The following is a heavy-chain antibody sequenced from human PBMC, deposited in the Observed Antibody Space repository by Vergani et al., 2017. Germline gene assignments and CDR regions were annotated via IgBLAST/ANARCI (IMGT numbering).Heavy chain of an antibody. J-gene: IGHJ4*02. CDR3: ARRPDWLLYGLDY. CDR1: GFTFSSYW. CDR2: IKQDGSEK. D-gene: IGHD3-9*01. Sequence: EVQLVESGGGLVQPGGSLRLSCAASGFTFSSYWMSWVRQAPGTGLEWVANIKQDGSEKYYVDSVKGRFTISRDNAKNSLYLQMNSLRAEDTAVYYCARRPDWLLYGLDYWGQGTLVTVSS. V-gene: IGHV3-7*01.